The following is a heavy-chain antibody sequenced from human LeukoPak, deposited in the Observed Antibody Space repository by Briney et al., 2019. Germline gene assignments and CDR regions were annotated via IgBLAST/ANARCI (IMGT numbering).Heavy chain of an antibody. CDR3: ARSMVNPLGLGIIDY. J-gene: IGHJ4*02. D-gene: IGHD5-18*01. CDR1: GYTFTGYY. V-gene: IGHV1-2*02. Sequence: ASVKVSCKASGYTFTGYYMHWVRQAPGQGLEWMGWIDPNSGGTNYAQKFQGRVTMTRDTSISTAYMELSRLRSDDTAVYYCARSMVNPLGLGIIDYWGQGTLVTVSS. CDR2: IDPNSGGT.